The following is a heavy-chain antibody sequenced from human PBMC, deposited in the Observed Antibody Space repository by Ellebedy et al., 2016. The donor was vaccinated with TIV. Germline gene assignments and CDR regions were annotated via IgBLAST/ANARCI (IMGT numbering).Heavy chain of an antibody. CDR2: IKSKIDGGTA. Sequence: GESLKISCAASGFGFSNAYMTWVRQAPGRGLEWVGRIKSKIDGGTADYAAPVKGRFTISRDDSKNTWWLQMNSLKTDDTAVYYCTVPGAVVADTSDYWGQGTLVTVSS. CDR1: GFGFSNAY. D-gene: IGHD6-19*01. J-gene: IGHJ4*02. V-gene: IGHV3-15*01. CDR3: TVPGAVVADTSDY.